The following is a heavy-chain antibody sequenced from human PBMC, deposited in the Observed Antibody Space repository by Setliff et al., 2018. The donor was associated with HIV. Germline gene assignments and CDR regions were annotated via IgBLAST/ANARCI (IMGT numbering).Heavy chain of an antibody. Sequence: GGSLRLSCAATGFSVSHAWMHWVRQTPGKGLEWVGLIKTKDDGGTADYSADVKGRFDVSRDDSGNVVYLQMNNVKTEDAGIYYCVPYPSFDPWGQGTLVTAPQ. CDR3: VPYPSFDP. D-gene: IGHD3-16*01. J-gene: IGHJ5*02. V-gene: IGHV3-15*01. CDR2: IKTKDDGGTA. CDR1: GFSVSHAW.